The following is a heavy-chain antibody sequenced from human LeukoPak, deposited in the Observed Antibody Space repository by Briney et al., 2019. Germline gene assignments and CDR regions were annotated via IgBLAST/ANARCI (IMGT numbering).Heavy chain of an antibody. D-gene: IGHD4-23*01. J-gene: IGHJ3*02. Sequence: PSETLSLTCAVYGGSFSGYYWSWIRQPPGKGLEWIGYIYYSGSTNYNPSLKSRVTISVDTSKNQFSLKLSSVTAADTAVYYCARESVADAFDIWGQGTMVTVSS. CDR2: IYYSGST. V-gene: IGHV4-59*01. CDR1: GGSFSGYY. CDR3: ARESVADAFDI.